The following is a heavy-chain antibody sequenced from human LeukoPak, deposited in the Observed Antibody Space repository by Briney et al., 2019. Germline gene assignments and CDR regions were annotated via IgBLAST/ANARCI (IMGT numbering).Heavy chain of an antibody. J-gene: IGHJ6*03. CDR1: GYSFTSYW. V-gene: IGHV5-51*01. CDR2: IYPGDSDT. Sequence: GGSLKISCKGSGYSFTSYWIGWVRQMPGKGLEGRGIIYPGDSDTRYSPSFQGQVTISADKSISTAYLQWSSLKASDTAMYYCARQDIVVVPAAIPAYYYYMDVWGKGTTVTVSS. D-gene: IGHD2-2*02. CDR3: ARQDIVVVPAAIPAYYYYMDV.